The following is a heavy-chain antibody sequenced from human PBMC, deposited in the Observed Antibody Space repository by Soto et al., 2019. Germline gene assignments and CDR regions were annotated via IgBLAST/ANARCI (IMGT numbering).Heavy chain of an antibody. CDR1: GFTFSSYE. Sequence: LRLSCAASGFTFSSYEMNWVRQAPGKGLEWVSYISSSGSTIYYADSVKGRFTISRDNAKNSLYLQMNSLRAEDTAVYYCAYLWFGELLLLNPQDVWGQGTPVTVSS. D-gene: IGHD3-10*01. CDR3: AYLWFGELLLLNPQDV. CDR2: ISSSGSTI. V-gene: IGHV3-48*03. J-gene: IGHJ6*02.